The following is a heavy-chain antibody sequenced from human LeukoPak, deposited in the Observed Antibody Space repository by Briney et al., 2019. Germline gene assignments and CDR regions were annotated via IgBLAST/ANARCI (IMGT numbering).Heavy chain of an antibody. D-gene: IGHD3-22*01. CDR2: ITPSSSFI. CDR1: GFTLSSYY. J-gene: IGHJ4*02. V-gene: IGHV3-21*01. Sequence: PGGSLRLSCAASGFTLSSYYMNWVRQAPGKGLEWVSSITPSSSFIYYADSVKGRFSISRDNAKNSLYLQMNGLRAEDTAVYYCARAGAYYYDSSGSNWGQGTLVTVSS. CDR3: ARAGAYYYDSSGSN.